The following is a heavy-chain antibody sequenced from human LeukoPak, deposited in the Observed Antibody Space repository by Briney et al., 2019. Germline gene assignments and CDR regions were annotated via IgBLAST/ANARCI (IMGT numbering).Heavy chain of an antibody. Sequence: ASVKVSCKASGYTFTSYAMHWVRQAPGQRLEWMAWINGGNGNTKYSQKFQGRVTITRDTSASTVYMELNSLRSEDTAIYYCARDVVTGTNYYFDYWGQGTLVTVSS. V-gene: IGHV1-3*01. CDR2: INGGNGNT. CDR1: GYTFTSYA. J-gene: IGHJ4*02. D-gene: IGHD1/OR15-1a*01. CDR3: ARDVVTGTNYYFDY.